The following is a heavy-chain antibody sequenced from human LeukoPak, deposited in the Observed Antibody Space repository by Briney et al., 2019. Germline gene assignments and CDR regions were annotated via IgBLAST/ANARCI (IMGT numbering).Heavy chain of an antibody. J-gene: IGHJ4*02. D-gene: IGHD1-26*01. V-gene: IGHV4-30-2*01. CDR3: ARGRVAANFDY. Sequence: SETLSLTCAVSGGSISSGGYSWSWIRQPPGKGLEWIGYIYHSGSTYYNPSLKSRVTISVDRSKNQFSLKLSSVTAADTAVYYCARGRVAANFDYWGQGTLVTVSS. CDR1: GGSISSGGYS. CDR2: IYHSGST.